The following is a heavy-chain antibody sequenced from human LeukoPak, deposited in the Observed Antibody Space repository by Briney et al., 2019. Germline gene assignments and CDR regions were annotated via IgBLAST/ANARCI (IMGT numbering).Heavy chain of an antibody. Sequence: KSGGSLRLSCAVSGFDITNKYMAWIRQAPGMGLQWVSYISSNGYTIYYEDSVMGRFTISRDNAKNAFYLQMNSLRDDDTAVYYCATEGIEGLSPLDHWGQGTLVTVSS. D-gene: IGHD3/OR15-3a*01. V-gene: IGHV3-11*04. CDR1: GFDITNKY. CDR2: ISSNGYTI. CDR3: ATEGIEGLSPLDH. J-gene: IGHJ4*02.